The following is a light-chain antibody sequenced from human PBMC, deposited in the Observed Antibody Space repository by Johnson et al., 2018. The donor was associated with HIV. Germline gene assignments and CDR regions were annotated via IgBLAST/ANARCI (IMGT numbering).Light chain of an antibody. CDR3: GTWDTSLSAGGV. CDR2: EKN. V-gene: IGLV1-51*02. Sequence: QSVLTQPPSVSAAPGQKVTISCSGSSSNIGNNYVSWYQQLPGTAPKLLIYEKNKQPSGIPDRFSASKSGTSATLGITGLQTGDEADYYCGTWDTSLSAGGVFGTGTKVTVL. CDR1: SSNIGNNY. J-gene: IGLJ1*01.